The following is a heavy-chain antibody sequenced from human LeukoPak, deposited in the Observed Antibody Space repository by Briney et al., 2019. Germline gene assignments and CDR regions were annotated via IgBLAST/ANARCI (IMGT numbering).Heavy chain of an antibody. V-gene: IGHV3-23*01. Sequence: PGGSLRLSCAASGFTFRSYAMSWVRQAPGKGLEWVSAISGSGGSTYYVDSVKGRFTISRDNSKNTLYLQVNSLRAEDTAVYYCARDRNYCSSTSCYPYYYYYYMDVWGKGTTVTVSS. CDR3: ARDRNYCSSTSCYPYYYYYYMDV. CDR1: GFTFRSYA. CDR2: ISGSGGST. J-gene: IGHJ6*03. D-gene: IGHD2-2*01.